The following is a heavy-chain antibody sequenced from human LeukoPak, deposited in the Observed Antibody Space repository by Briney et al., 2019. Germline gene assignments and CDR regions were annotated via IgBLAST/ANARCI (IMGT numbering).Heavy chain of an antibody. D-gene: IGHD1-26*01. J-gene: IGHJ4*02. CDR2: IKKQTDGRTT. Sequence: GGSLRLSCAASGFTFSSAWMSWVRQAPRKGLEWVAQIKKQTDGRTTDYVAYTAPVKGRFTISRDDSQNTLFLQMDSLRAEDTAVYYCAKDRSKGSYGDEFDHWGQGTLVTVSS. V-gene: IGHV3-15*01. CDR1: GFTFSSAW. CDR3: AKDRSKGSYGDEFDH.